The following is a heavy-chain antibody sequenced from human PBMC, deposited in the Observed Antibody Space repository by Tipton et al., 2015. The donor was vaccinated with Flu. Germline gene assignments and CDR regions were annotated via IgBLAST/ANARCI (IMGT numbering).Heavy chain of an antibody. V-gene: IGHV4-61*02. Sequence: TLSLTCTVSGGSVNSDNNYWSWIRQPAGKGLEWIGRIHGSGGSNYNPSLRSRVTMSVDTSKNQFSLKLSSVTVADTAVYYCARDYLLGDLSFFDNWGQGTLVTVSS. CDR3: ARDYLLGDLSFFDN. D-gene: IGHD3-16*02. CDR1: GGSVNSDNNY. J-gene: IGHJ4*02. CDR2: IHGSGGS.